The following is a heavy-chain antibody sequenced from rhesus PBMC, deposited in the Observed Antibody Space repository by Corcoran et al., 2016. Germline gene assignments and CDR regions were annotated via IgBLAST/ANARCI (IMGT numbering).Heavy chain of an antibody. V-gene: IGHV4S14*01. CDR2: IYGSGGSN. Sequence: QVQLQESGPGLVKPSETLSLTCAVSGYSISSNYWNWIRQPPGKGLEWIGSIYGSGGSNYLNPSLKSRVTLSVDTSKNQFSLKLSSVTAADTAVYYCARGRGYSGYSYFDYWGQGVLVTVSS. CDR1: GYSISSNY. J-gene: IGHJ4*01. D-gene: IGHD5-42*01. CDR3: ARGRGYSGYSYFDY.